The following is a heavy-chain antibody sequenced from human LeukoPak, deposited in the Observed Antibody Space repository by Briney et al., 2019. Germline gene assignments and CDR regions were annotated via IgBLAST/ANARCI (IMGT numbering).Heavy chain of an antibody. Sequence: PGWSLRLSCAASGFTFSSYAMSWGRQAPGKGLECVSAISGSGGSTYYADSVKGRFTISRDNSKNTLYLPMNSLRAEDTAVYYCAKEYEQWLGDFDYWGQGTLVTVSS. CDR2: ISGSGGST. CDR1: GFTFSSYA. D-gene: IGHD6-19*01. CDR3: AKEYEQWLGDFDY. J-gene: IGHJ4*02. V-gene: IGHV3-23*01.